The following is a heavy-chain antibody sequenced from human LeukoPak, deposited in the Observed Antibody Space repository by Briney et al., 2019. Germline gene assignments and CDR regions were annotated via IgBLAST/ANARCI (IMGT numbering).Heavy chain of an antibody. Sequence: PSETLSLTCTVSGYSISSGYYWGWIRQPPGKGLEWIGSIYHSGSTNYNPSLKSRVTISVDTSKNQFSLKLSSVTAADTAVYYCARGRFSTRYCSSTSCRNWFDPWGQGTLVTVSS. CDR3: ARGRFSTRYCSSTSCRNWFDP. CDR1: GYSISSGYY. CDR2: IYHSGST. J-gene: IGHJ5*02. V-gene: IGHV4-38-2*02. D-gene: IGHD2-2*01.